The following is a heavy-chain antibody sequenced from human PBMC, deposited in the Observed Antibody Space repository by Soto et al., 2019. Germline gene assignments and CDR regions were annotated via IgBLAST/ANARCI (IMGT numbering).Heavy chain of an antibody. CDR2: ISSSGASI. CDR1: GFTFSDYY. J-gene: IGHJ5*02. V-gene: IGHV3-11*01. D-gene: IGHD6-13*01. CDR3: VRGGWSSSGGIAAS. Sequence: PGGSLRFSCAASGFTFSDYYMSWIRQAPGKGLEWVSYISSSGASIYYADSVKGRFTISRDNAENSLSLQMNSLRAEDTAVYYCVRGGWSSSGGIAASWGQGTLVTVSS.